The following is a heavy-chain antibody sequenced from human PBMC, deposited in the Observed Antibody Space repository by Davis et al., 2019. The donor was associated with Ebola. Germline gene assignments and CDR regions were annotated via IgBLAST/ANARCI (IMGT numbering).Heavy chain of an antibody. CDR1: GFTFDDYA. J-gene: IGHJ4*02. CDR3: TRTVGAIDY. CDR2: ISWNSGSI. D-gene: IGHD1-26*01. V-gene: IGHV3-9*01. Sequence: SLKISCAASGFTFDDYAMHWVRQAPGKGLEWVSGISWNSGSIGYADSVKGRFTISRDNAKNSLYLQMNSLKTEDTAVYYCTRTVGAIDYWGQGTLVTVSS.